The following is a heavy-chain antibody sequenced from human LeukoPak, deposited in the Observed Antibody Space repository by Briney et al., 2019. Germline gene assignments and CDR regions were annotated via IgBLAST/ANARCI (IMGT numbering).Heavy chain of an antibody. CDR2: INHSGST. CDR1: GGSFSGYY. D-gene: IGHD3-16*01. CDR3: ARAVGGRYYYYYMDV. V-gene: IGHV4-34*01. J-gene: IGHJ6*03. Sequence: SETLSLTCAVYGGSFSGYYWSWIRQPPGKGLEWIGEINHSGSTNYNPSLKSRVTISVDTSKNQFSLKLSSVTAADTAVYYCARAVGGRYYYYYMDVWGKGTTVTISS.